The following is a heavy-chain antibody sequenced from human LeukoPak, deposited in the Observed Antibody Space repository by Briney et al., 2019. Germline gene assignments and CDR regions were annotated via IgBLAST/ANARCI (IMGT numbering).Heavy chain of an antibody. Sequence: ASVKVSCKASGYTFTSYYMHWVRQAPGQGLEWMGIINPSGGSTSYAQKFQGRVTMTRDTSTSTVYMELSSLRSEDTAVYYCAREWPIAVAGTAYYYYGMDVWGQGTTVTVSS. D-gene: IGHD6-19*01. CDR2: INPSGGST. CDR1: GYTFTSYY. J-gene: IGHJ6*02. V-gene: IGHV1-46*01. CDR3: AREWPIAVAGTAYYYYGMDV.